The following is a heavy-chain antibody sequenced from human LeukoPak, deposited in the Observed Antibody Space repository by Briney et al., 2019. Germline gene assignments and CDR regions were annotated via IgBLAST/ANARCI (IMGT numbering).Heavy chain of an antibody. J-gene: IGHJ4*02. CDR2: ISYDGSNK. CDR3: ARDSSSTRYYFDY. D-gene: IGHD2-2*01. CDR1: GFTFSSYA. V-gene: IGHV3-30-3*01. Sequence: GGSLRLSCAASGFTFSSYAMHWVRQAPGKGPEWVAVISYDGSNKYYADSVKGRFTISRDNSKNTLYLQMNSLRAEDTAVYYCARDSSSTRYYFDYWGQGTLVTVSS.